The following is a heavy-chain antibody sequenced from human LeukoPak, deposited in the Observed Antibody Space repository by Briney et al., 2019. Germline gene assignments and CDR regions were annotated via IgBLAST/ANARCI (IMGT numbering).Heavy chain of an antibody. CDR1: GYTFTTYY. D-gene: IGHD3-9*01. CDR3: ARGSRPVYNLLTGKRYFDY. V-gene: IGHV1-46*01. Sequence: GASVKVSCKASGYTFTTYYVYWVRQAPGQGLEWMGIINPSGGSTTYAQKFRGRLTMTRDMSTSTVYMELSSLRSEDTAVYYCARGSRPVYNLLTGKRYFDYWGQGTLLTVSS. J-gene: IGHJ4*02. CDR2: INPSGGST.